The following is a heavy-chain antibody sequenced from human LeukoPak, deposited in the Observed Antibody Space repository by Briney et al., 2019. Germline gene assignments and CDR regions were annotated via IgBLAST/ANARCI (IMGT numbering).Heavy chain of an antibody. CDR3: ARIYCSSTNCYFFDY. CDR1: GYTFTGNY. Sequence: ASVKVSCKASGYTFTGNYMHWVRQTPGQGLEWMGWINPNRGGTNYAQKFQGRVTMTRDTSISTAYMELSRLRSDDTAVYYCARIYCSSTNCYFFDYWGQGTLVTVSS. V-gene: IGHV1-2*02. CDR2: INPNRGGT. D-gene: IGHD2-2*01. J-gene: IGHJ4*02.